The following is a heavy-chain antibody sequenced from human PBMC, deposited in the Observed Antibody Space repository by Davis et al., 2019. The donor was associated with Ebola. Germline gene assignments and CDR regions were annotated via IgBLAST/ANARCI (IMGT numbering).Heavy chain of an antibody. D-gene: IGHD1-26*01. V-gene: IGHV3-23*01. CDR2: LGTSADT. Sequence: GESLKISCAASGFTFSSYWMSWVRQAPGKGLEWVSTLGTSADTYYAESVKGRFTISRDNSKNTLYLQMNGLRVEDTAIYYCAKDTSNIWFDIWGQGTNDTVSS. CDR3: AKDTSNIWFDI. CDR1: GFTFSSYW. J-gene: IGHJ3*02.